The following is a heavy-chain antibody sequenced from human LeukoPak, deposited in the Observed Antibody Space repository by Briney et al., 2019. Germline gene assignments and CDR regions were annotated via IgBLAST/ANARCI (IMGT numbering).Heavy chain of an antibody. CDR2: ISDNSNHI. CDR3: AGDYSVRLLDY. D-gene: IGHD2-15*01. V-gene: IGHV3-21*01. Sequence: GGSLRLSCAASGFTFRNYNMNWVRQAPGKGLEWVSSISDNSNHIYYADSVKGRFTISRDNAKNSLYLQMSSLRAEATAVYYCAGDYSVRLLDYWGQGTLVTVSS. J-gene: IGHJ4*02. CDR1: GFTFRNYN.